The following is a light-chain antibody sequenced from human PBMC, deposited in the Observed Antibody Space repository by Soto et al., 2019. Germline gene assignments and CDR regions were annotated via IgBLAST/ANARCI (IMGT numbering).Light chain of an antibody. CDR2: DAS. J-gene: IGKJ1*01. Sequence: DIQMTHSPSTLSASVGDRVTITFRASQSISSWLAWYQQKPGKAPKLLIYDASSLESGVPSRFSGSGSGTEFTLTISSLQPDDFATYCCQQYNSYSRAFGQGTKVDIK. CDR3: QQYNSYSRA. CDR1: QSISSW. V-gene: IGKV1-5*01.